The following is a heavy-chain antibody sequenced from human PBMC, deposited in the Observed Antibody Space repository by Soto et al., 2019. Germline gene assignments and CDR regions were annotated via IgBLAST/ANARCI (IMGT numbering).Heavy chain of an antibody. J-gene: IGHJ4*02. D-gene: IGHD1-26*01. CDR3: ARYIVGPYYFDY. CDR1: GGSISSGGYY. Sequence: SETLSLTCTVSGGSISSGGYYCSWIRQHPGKGLEWIGYIYYSGSTYYNPSLKSRVTISVDTSKNQFSLKLSSVTAEDTAVYYCARYIVGPYYFDYWGQGTPVTVSS. CDR2: IYYSGST. V-gene: IGHV4-31*03.